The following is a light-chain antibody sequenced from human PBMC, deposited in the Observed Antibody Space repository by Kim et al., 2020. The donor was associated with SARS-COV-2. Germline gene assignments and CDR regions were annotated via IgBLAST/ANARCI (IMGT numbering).Light chain of an antibody. J-gene: IGKJ3*01. CDR3: QKYNSAPCT. V-gene: IGKV1-27*01. CDR1: QDIANS. Sequence: AFMGDRVTLTCRASQDIANSLAWYQQKPGKVPQVLIYAASTLQSGVPSRFSGRGSGTEFTLTIDSLQPEDVATYYCQKYNSAPCTFGPGTQVDIK. CDR2: AAS.